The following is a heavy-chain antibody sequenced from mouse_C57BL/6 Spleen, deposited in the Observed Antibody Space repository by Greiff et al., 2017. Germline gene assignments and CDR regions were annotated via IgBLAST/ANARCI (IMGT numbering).Heavy chain of an antibody. CDR1: GYTFTSYW. V-gene: IGHV1-64*01. CDR3: ARSDYYGSRYGYFGC. Sequence: VQLQQSGAELVKPGASVKLSCKASGYTFTSYWMHWVKQRPGQGLEWIAMIHPNSGSTNYNEKFKSKATLTGDKSSSTGYMQLSSLTSEDSAVXYCARSDYYGSRYGYFGCWGQGTTLTVSS. J-gene: IGHJ2*01. CDR2: IHPNSGST. D-gene: IGHD1-1*01.